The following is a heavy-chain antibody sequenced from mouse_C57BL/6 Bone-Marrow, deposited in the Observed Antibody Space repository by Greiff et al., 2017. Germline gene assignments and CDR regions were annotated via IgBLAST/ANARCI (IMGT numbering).Heavy chain of an antibody. Sequence: EVHLVESGGALVKPGGSLKLSCAASGFTFSSYGMSWVRQTPDKRLEWVATISSGGSYTYYPDSVKGRFTISRDNAKNTLYLQMSSLKSEDTAMYYCARQNGYYGAMYYWGQGTSVTVSS. V-gene: IGHV5-6*01. CDR2: ISSGGSYT. CDR1: GFTFSSYG. J-gene: IGHJ4*01. CDR3: ARQNGYYGAMYY. D-gene: IGHD2-3*01.